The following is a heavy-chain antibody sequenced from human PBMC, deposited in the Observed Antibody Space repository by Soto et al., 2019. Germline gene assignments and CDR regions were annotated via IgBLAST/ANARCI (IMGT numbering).Heavy chain of an antibody. D-gene: IGHD2-21*02. CDR2: IKQDGSEK. CDR3: ARDGGWAVVTPYYYGMDV. CDR1: GFTFSSYW. V-gene: IGHV3-7*03. J-gene: IGHJ6*02. Sequence: PGGSLRLSCADSGFTFSSYWMSWVRQAPGKGLEWVANIKQDGSEKYYVDSVKGRFTISRDNAKNSLYLQMNSLRAEDTAVYYCARDGGWAVVTPYYYGMDVWGQGTTVTVSS.